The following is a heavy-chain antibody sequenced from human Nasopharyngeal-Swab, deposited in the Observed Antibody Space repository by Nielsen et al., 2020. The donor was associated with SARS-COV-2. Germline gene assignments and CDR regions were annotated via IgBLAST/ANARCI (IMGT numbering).Heavy chain of an antibody. V-gene: IGHV3-23*01. CDR3: ATGEPNYYYYYGMDV. CDR1: GFTFSSYA. D-gene: IGHD1-14*01. Sequence: GESLKISCAASGFTFSSYAMSWVRQAPGKGLEWVSAISGSGGSTHYADSVKGRFTISRDNSKNTLYLQMNSLRAEDTAVYYCATGEPNYYYYYGMDVWGQGTTVTVSS. CDR2: ISGSGGST. J-gene: IGHJ6*02.